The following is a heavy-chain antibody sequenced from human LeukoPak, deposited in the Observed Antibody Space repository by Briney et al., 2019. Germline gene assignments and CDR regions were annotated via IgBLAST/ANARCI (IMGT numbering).Heavy chain of an antibody. CDR3: AIRGYSYGRIDY. V-gene: IGHV1-18*01. Sequence: ASVKVSCKASGYTFTSYGISWVRQAPGQGLEWMGWISAYNGDTDYAQNLQGRVTMTTDTSTTTAYMELRSLRSDDTAVYYCAIRGYSYGRIDYWGQGALVTISS. CDR2: ISAYNGDT. CDR1: GYTFTSYG. D-gene: IGHD5-18*01. J-gene: IGHJ4*02.